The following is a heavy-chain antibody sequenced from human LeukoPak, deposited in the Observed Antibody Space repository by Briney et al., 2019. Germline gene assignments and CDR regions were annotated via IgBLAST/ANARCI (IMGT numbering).Heavy chain of an antibody. D-gene: IGHD5-12*01. CDR1: GYTFTSYG. Sequence: ASVKVSCKASGYTFTSYGISWVRQAPGQGLEWMGWISAYNGNTNYAQKLQGRVTMTTDTSTSTAYMELRGLRSDDTAVYYCARDLEGIVATAYDYWGQGTLVTVSS. CDR2: ISAYNGNT. CDR3: ARDLEGIVATAYDY. J-gene: IGHJ4*02. V-gene: IGHV1-18*01.